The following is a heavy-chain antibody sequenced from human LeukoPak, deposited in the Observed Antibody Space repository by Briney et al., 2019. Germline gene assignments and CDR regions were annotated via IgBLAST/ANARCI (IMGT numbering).Heavy chain of an antibody. V-gene: IGHV3-48*02. CDR1: GFTFSSYS. J-gene: IGHJ4*02. Sequence: GGSLRLSCAASGFTFSSYSMNWVRQAPGKGLEWVSYISSSSSTIYYADSVKGRFTISRDNAKNSLYLQMNSLRDGDTAVYYCARDVAGVRGSLDYWGQGTLVTVSS. D-gene: IGHD3-10*01. CDR3: ARDVAGVRGSLDY. CDR2: ISSSSSTI.